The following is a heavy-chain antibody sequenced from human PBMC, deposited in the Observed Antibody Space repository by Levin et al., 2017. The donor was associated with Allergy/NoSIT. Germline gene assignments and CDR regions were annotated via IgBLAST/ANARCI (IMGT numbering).Heavy chain of an antibody. CDR2: INHSGST. D-gene: IGHD1-1*01. CDR1: GGSFSGYY. Sequence: PSETLSLTCAVYGGSFSGYYWSWIRQPPGKGLEWIGEINHSGSTNYNPSLKSRVTISVDTSKNQFSLKLSSVTAADTAVYYCARGGSPKLVRRVYFDYWGQGTLVTVSS. J-gene: IGHJ4*02. V-gene: IGHV4-34*01. CDR3: ARGGSPKLVRRVYFDY.